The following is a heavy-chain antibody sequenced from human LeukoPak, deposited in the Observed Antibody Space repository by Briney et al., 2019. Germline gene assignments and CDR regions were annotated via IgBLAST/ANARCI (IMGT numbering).Heavy chain of an antibody. CDR2: IYYSGST. D-gene: IGHD3-3*01. CDR1: GGSISSYY. V-gene: IGHV4-59*01. Sequence: SETLSLTCTVSGGSISSYYWSWIRQPPGKGLEWIGYIYYSGSTNYNPSLKSRVTISVDTSKNQFSLKLSSVTAADTAVYYCARIRQHETSFWSGYEMALVFDYWGQGTLVTVSS. CDR3: ARIRQHETSFWSGYEMALVFDY. J-gene: IGHJ4*02.